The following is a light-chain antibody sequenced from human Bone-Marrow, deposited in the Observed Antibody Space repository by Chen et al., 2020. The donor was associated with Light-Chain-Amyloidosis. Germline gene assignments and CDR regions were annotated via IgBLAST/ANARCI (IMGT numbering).Light chain of an antibody. CDR2: DDS. Sequence: SYVLTQPSSVSAATGQTATSACGGNNIGSTSVHWYQPTPGQAPLLVVYDDSDRPSGIRERLSGSNSGNTATLTISRVEAGDEADYYCQVWDRSSDRPVFGGGTKLTVL. CDR3: QVWDRSSDRPV. V-gene: IGLV3-21*02. CDR1: NIGSTS. J-gene: IGLJ3*02.